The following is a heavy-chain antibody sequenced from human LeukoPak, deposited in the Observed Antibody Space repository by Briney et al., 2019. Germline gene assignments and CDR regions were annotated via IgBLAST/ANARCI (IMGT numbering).Heavy chain of an antibody. Sequence: PSETLSLTCTVSGGSISSYYWSWIRQPPGKGLEWIGYIYYSGSTNYNPSLKSRVTISVDTSKNQFSLKLSSVTAADTAVYYCARDNSHVEMATRRSWGQGTLVTVSS. CDR2: IYYSGST. V-gene: IGHV4-59*01. CDR1: GGSISSYY. D-gene: IGHD5-24*01. CDR3: ARDNSHVEMATRRS. J-gene: IGHJ4*02.